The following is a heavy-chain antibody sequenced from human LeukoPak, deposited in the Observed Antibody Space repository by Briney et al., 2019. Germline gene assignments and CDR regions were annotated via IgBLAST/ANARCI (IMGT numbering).Heavy chain of an antibody. CDR1: GGSISSSNYY. J-gene: IGHJ4*02. CDR3: ARGYSYGYFDY. V-gene: IGHV4-61*01. D-gene: IGHD5-18*01. Sequence: SETLSLTCTVSGGSISSSNYYWSWIRQPPGKGLEWIGYIYYSGSTNYNPSLKSRVTISVDTSKNQFSLKLSSVTAADTAVYYCARGYSYGYFDYWGQGTLVTVSS. CDR2: IYYSGST.